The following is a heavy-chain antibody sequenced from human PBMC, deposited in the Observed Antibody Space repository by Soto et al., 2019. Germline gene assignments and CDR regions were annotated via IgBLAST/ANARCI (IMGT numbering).Heavy chain of an antibody. CDR1: GGSISSYY. Sequence: SETLSLTCTVSGGSISSYYWSWIRQPPGKGLEWIGYIYYSGSTNYNPSLKSRVTISVDTSKNQFSLKLSSVTAAVTAVYYCARGYGDYVSDYWGQGTLVTVS. D-gene: IGHD4-17*01. V-gene: IGHV4-59*01. CDR2: IYYSGST. J-gene: IGHJ4*02. CDR3: ARGYGDYVSDY.